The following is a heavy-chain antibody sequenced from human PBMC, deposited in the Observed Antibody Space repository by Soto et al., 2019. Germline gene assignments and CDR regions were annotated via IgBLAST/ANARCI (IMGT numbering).Heavy chain of an antibody. J-gene: IGHJ4*02. Sequence: WTWIRQYSGKGLEWVGSISYSGTTYYNPSLRSRVTISVDTSRNHFALTVTSVNAADTAVYYCARAVSTHFDYWGQGTRVTVS. D-gene: IGHD6-13*01. CDR2: ISYSGTT. CDR3: ARAVSTHFDY. V-gene: IGHV4-31*02.